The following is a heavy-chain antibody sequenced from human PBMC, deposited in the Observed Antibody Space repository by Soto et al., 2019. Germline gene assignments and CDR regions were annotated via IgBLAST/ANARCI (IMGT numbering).Heavy chain of an antibody. CDR3: VRSKASSGYYYYYYGMDV. D-gene: IGHD3-22*01. CDR1: GYTFTGYY. CDR2: INPNSGGT. V-gene: IGHV1-2*04. J-gene: IGHJ6*01. Sequence: GASVKVSCKASGYTFTGYYMHWVRQAPGQGLEWMGWINPNSGGTNYAQKFQGWVTMTRDTSISTAYMELSRLRSDDTAVYYFVRSKASSGYYYYYYGMDVWGQGTTVTVSS.